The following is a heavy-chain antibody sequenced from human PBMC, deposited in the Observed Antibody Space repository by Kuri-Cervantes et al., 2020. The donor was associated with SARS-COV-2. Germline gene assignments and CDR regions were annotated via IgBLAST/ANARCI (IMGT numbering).Heavy chain of an antibody. CDR2: IYYSGST. V-gene: IGHV4-59*12. CDR3: ARDQH. J-gene: IGHJ1*01. Sequence: GSLRLSCTVSGGSISSYYWSWIRQPPGKGLEWIGYIYYSGSTNYNPSLKSRVTISVDTSKNQFSLKLSSVTAADTAVYYCARDQHWGQGTLVTVSS. CDR1: GGSISSYY.